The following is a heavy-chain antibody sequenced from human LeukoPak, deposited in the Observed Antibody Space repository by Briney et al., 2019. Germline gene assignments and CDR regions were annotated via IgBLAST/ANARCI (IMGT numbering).Heavy chain of an antibody. V-gene: IGHV3-23*01. D-gene: IGHD3-10*01. CDR1: GFTFSTYS. J-gene: IGHJ4*02. CDR3: AKLTSDTMVRGVTTDY. Sequence: PGGSLRLSCAASGFTFSTYSFTWVRQAPGKGLEWVSSITANGGGTYYADSVKGRFSISRDNSRNTLYLQVTSLRAEDTAVYYCAKLTSDTMVRGVTTDYWGQGTLVTVSS. CDR2: ITANGGGT.